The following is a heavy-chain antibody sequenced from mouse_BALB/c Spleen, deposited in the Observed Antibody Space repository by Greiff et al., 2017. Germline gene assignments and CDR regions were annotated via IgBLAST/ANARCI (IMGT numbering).Heavy chain of an antibody. Sequence: VQLQESGAELARPGASVKMSCKASGYTFTSYTMHWVKQRPGQGLEWIGYINPSSGYTNYNQKFKDKATLTADKSSSTAYMQLSSLTSEDSAVYYCAREYGLTWFAYWGQGTLVTVSA. V-gene: IGHV1-4*01. CDR1: GYTFTSYT. CDR3: AREYGLTWFAY. CDR2: INPSSGYT. J-gene: IGHJ3*01. D-gene: IGHD2-10*02.